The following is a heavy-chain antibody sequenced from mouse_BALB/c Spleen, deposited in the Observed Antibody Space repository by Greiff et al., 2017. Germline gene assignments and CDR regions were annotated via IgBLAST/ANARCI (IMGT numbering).Heavy chain of an antibody. V-gene: IGHV1-80*01. CDR1: GYAFSSYW. CDR2: IYPGDGDT. Sequence: QVQLKESGAELVRPGSSVKISCKASGYAFSSYWMNWVKQRPGQGLEWIGQIYPGDGDTNYNGKFKGKATLTADKSSSTAYMQLSSLTSEDSAVYFCARGVNCDYWGQGTTLTVSS. D-gene: IGHD2-2*01. J-gene: IGHJ2*01. CDR3: ARGVNCDY.